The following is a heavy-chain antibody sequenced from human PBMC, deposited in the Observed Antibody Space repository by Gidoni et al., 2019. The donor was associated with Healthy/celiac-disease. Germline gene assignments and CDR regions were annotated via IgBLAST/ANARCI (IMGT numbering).Heavy chain of an antibody. Sequence: EVQLVESGGGLVQPGGSLRLSCAASGFTFSSYSMNWVRQAPGKGLEWVSYISSSSSTIYYADSVKGRFTISRDNAKNSLYLQMNSLRDEDTAVYYCARDTVTTYYYYYYGMDVWGQGTTVTVSS. CDR3: ARDTVTTYYYYYYGMDV. D-gene: IGHD4-17*01. CDR2: ISSSSSTI. V-gene: IGHV3-48*02. J-gene: IGHJ6*02. CDR1: GFTFSSYS.